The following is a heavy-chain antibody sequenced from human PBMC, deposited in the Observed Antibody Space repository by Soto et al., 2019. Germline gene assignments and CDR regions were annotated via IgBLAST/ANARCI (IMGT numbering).Heavy chain of an antibody. CDR1: GYSFTRFW. Sequence: PGESLKISCRGSGYSFTRFWIGWVRQMPGKGLEWMGIIYPGDSDTRYNPSFQGQVTISAAKSINTAYLHWTSLKASDTAMYYCARYTSMVRPFDSWGQGTLVTVSS. CDR2: IYPGDSDT. V-gene: IGHV5-51*01. CDR3: ARYTSMVRPFDS. D-gene: IGHD5-18*01. J-gene: IGHJ4*02.